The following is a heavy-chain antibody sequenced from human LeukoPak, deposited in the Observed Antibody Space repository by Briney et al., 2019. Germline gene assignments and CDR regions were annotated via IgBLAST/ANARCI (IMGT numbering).Heavy chain of an antibody. CDR2: ISGNGGST. J-gene: IGHJ3*02. Sequence: GGSLRLSCAPSGFTFSSYGMSWVRQAPGKGLEWVSAISGNGGSTYYADSVKGRFTISRDNSKNPLYLKMNSLRAEHTAVYYCARDYSSGYYYDDAFDIWGKGTMVTVSS. V-gene: IGHV3-23*01. CDR3: ARDYSSGYYYDDAFDI. D-gene: IGHD3-22*01. CDR1: GFTFSSYG.